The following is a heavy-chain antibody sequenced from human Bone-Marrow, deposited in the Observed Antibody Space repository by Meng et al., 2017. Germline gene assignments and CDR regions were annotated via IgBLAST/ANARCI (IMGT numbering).Heavy chain of an antibody. D-gene: IGHD6-13*01. CDR1: GYSFTSYW. CDR3: ARDQYSYSREYYFDY. Sequence: KVSCKGSGYSFTSYWIGWGRQTPGKGLEWMGIIYPGDSDTRYSPSFQGQVTISADKSISTAYLQWSSLKASDTAMYYCARDQYSYSREYYFDYWGQGTLVTVSS. J-gene: IGHJ4*02. CDR2: IYPGDSDT. V-gene: IGHV5-51*01.